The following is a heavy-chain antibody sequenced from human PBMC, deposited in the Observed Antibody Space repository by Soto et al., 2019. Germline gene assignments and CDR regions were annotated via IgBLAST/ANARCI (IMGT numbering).Heavy chain of an antibody. Sequence: PWGSLRLSCAASGFTFVSYGMHFFRHSPCKGLEWVAVIWYDGSNKYYTDSVKGRFTISRDNSRDTLYLQLNSLRAEDTAVYYCARGRGGYNQYYFDYWGQGTLVTVSS. CDR2: IWYDGSNK. D-gene: IGHD5-12*01. J-gene: IGHJ4*02. CDR3: ARGRGGYNQYYFDY. V-gene: IGHV3-33*01. CDR1: GFTFVSYG.